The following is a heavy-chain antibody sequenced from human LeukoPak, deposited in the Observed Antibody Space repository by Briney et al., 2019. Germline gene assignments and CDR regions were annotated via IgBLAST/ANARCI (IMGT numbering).Heavy chain of an antibody. D-gene: IGHD3-22*01. CDR3: ARDRYYDSSGYYFDY. J-gene: IGHJ4*02. CDR2: IYSGGST. CDR1: GLSVSSNY. Sequence: PGGSLRLSCAASGLSVSSNYMSWVRQAPGKGLEWVSVIYSGGSTYFADSVKGRFTISRDNAKNSLYLQMNSLRAEDTAVYYCARDRYYDSSGYYFDYWGQGTLVTVSS. V-gene: IGHV3-53*01.